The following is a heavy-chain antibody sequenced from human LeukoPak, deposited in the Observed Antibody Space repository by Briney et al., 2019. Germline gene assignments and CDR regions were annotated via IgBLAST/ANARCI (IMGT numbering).Heavy chain of an antibody. D-gene: IGHD1-26*01. CDR2: ISTSSSYT. CDR1: GFTFSDYY. J-gene: IGHJ4*02. V-gene: IGHV3-11*06. CDR3: ARRKSSGRYPEIYFDY. Sequence: GGSLRLSCAASGFTFSDYYMSWIRQAPGKGLEWVSYISTSSSYTNYADSVKGRFTISRDNAKNTLYLQMNSLRAEDTAVYYCARRKSSGRYPEIYFDYWGQGTLVTVSS.